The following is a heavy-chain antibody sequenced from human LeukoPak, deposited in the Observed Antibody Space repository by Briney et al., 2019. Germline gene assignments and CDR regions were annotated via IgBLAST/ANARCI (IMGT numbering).Heavy chain of an antibody. CDR1: GVSISSYY. CDR2: IYYSGST. CDR3: ARGGQYYDFWSGYYKDLYYFDY. Sequence: PSETLSLTCTVSGVSISSYYWSWIRQPPGKGLEWIGYIYYSGSTNYNPSLKSRVTISVDTSKNQFSLKLSSVTAADTAVYYCARGGQYYDFWSGYYKDLYYFDYWGQGTLVTVSS. J-gene: IGHJ4*02. D-gene: IGHD3-3*01. V-gene: IGHV4-59*01.